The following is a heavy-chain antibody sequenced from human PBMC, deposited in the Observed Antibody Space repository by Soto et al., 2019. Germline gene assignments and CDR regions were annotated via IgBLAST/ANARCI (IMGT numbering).Heavy chain of an antibody. CDR3: VRDGKKNLRDWLEP. V-gene: IGHV4-4*07. CDR1: GASLIVYY. J-gene: IGHJ5*02. D-gene: IGHD1-1*01. CDR2: IYATGSS. Sequence: SATXSLSCNFSGASLIVYYFILIRQPPGKGLEWIGRIYATGSSDYNPSLKSRITISVDMSKKQLSLTLRSVNAADTDMYYCVRDGKKNLRDWLEPWGQGILVNVSS.